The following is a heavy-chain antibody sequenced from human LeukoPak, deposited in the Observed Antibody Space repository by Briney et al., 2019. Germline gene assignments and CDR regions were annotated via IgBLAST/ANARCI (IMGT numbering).Heavy chain of an antibody. Sequence: SQTLSLTCAISGDSVSSNSAAWNWIRQSPSRGLEWLGRTYYRSKWYNDYAVSVKSRITINPDTSKNQFSLQLNSVTPEDTAVYYCVIGVSIGRGVRGTDFDYWGQGTLVTVSS. J-gene: IGHJ4*02. CDR2: TYYRSKWYN. CDR3: VIGVSIGRGVRGTDFDY. D-gene: IGHD2-15*01. V-gene: IGHV6-1*01. CDR1: GDSVSSNSAA.